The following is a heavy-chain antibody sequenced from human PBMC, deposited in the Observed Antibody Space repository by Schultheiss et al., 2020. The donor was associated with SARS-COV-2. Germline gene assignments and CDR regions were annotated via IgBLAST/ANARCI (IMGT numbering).Heavy chain of an antibody. CDR2: INSSGGST. CDR1: GYTFTSSY. J-gene: IGHJ4*02. D-gene: IGHD3-22*01. V-gene: IGHV1-46*01. CDR3: ARSTSLIVVVITTEPPTCLDY. Sequence: ASVKVSCKASGYTFTSSYMHWLRQAPGQGLEWMGIINSSGGSTSYAQKFQGRVTMTRDTSTSTVYMELSSLRSDDTAVYYCARSTSLIVVVITTEPPTCLDYWGQGTLVTVSS.